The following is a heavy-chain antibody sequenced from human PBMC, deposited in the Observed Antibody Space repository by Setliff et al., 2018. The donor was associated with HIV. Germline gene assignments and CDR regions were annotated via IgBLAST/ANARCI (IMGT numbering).Heavy chain of an antibody. D-gene: IGHD2-15*01. Sequence: GGSLRLSCAASGFDFSSYSMNWVRQAPGKGLEWVSYISSSSDTIYYADSVKGRFTISRDNSRNIVYLQMYSLRIEDTAVYYCAKGIKWLAPWGQGTPVTVSS. J-gene: IGHJ5*02. V-gene: IGHV3-48*01. CDR2: ISSSSDTI. CDR3: AKGIKWLAP. CDR1: GFDFSSYS.